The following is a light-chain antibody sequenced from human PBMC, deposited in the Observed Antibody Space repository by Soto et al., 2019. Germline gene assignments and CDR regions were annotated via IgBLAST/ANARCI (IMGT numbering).Light chain of an antibody. J-gene: IGLJ1*01. CDR2: EVN. CDR3: SSSDGSSNV. V-gene: IGLV2-8*01. CDR1: SSDVGGYNY. Sequence: QSVLTQPPSASGSPGQSVAISCTGTSSDVGGYNYVSWYQQHPGKAPKLMIYEVNKRPSGVPDRFSGSKSGNTASLTVSGLQAADEADYYCSSSDGSSNVFGNGTKVTV.